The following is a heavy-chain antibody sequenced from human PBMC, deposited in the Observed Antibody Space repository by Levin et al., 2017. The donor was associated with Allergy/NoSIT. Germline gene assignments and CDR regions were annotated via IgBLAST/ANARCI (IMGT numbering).Heavy chain of an antibody. CDR1: GFTFSSYW. V-gene: IGHV3-7*01. Sequence: GGSLRLSCAASGFTFSSYWMSWVRQAPGKGLEWVADIKQDGSEKNYVDSVKGRFTISRDNAKNSLYLQMNSLRAEDTAVYYCARGLDTGMAPQHWGQGTLVTASS. J-gene: IGHJ4*02. CDR2: IKQDGSEK. D-gene: IGHD5-18*01. CDR3: ARGLDTGMAPQH.